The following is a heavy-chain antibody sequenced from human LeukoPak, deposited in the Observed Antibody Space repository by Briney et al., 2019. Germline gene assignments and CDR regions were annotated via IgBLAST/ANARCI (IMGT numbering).Heavy chain of an antibody. D-gene: IGHD2/OR15-2a*01. J-gene: IGHJ4*02. V-gene: IGHV3-30*02. CDR2: TRHDGSAE. CDR3: AKDKGNYFFDY. CDR1: GLMFSRAG. Sequence: GGSLRLSCSAAGLMFSRAGMHWVRQTPGKGLQWVAFTRHDGSAEYYADSVKGRFTISRDNSRNTVSLQMNSLKTDDTALYYCAKDKGNYFFDYWGQGTLVTVSS.